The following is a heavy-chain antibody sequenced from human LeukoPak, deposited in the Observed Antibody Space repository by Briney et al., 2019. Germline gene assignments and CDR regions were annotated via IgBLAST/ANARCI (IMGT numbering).Heavy chain of an antibody. V-gene: IGHV4-39*07. CDR2: IYYSGST. J-gene: IGHJ4*02. CDR1: GGSISSSSYY. CDR3: ARGQVLRYFNY. D-gene: IGHD3-9*01. Sequence: SETLSLTCTVSGGSISSSSYYWGWIRQPPGKGLVWIGSIYYSGSTYYNPSLKSRVTISVDTSKNQFSLKLSSVTAADTAVYYCARGQVLRYFNYWGQGTLVTVSS.